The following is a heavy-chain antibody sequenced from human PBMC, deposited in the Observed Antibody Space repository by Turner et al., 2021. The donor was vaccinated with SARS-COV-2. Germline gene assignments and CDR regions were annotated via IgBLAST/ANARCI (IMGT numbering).Heavy chain of an antibody. D-gene: IGHD4-17*01. J-gene: IGHJ6*02. Sequence: QVQGVQSGAAVKKPGASVKVSCKVSVYTLTELSMHWVRQAPGKGLEWMGGVDPEDAETIYAQKFQGRVTMTEDTSTDTAYMELSSLRSEDTAVYYCATATVIYGDYVNYYYYYGMDVWGQGTTVTVSS. V-gene: IGHV1-24*01. CDR2: VDPEDAET. CDR1: VYTLTELS. CDR3: ATATVIYGDYVNYYYYYGMDV.